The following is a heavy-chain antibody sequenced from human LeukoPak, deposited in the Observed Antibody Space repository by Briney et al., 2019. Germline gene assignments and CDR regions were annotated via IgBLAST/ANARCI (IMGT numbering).Heavy chain of an antibody. CDR2: ISYDGSNK. Sequence: GGSLRLSCAASGFTFSSYAMHWVRQAPGKGLEWMAVISYDGSNKYYADSVKGRFTISRDNSKNTLYLQMNSLRAEDTAVYYCARDPASVQLWFGYFDYWGQGTLVTVSS. V-gene: IGHV3-30-3*01. D-gene: IGHD5-18*01. J-gene: IGHJ4*02. CDR3: ARDPASVQLWFGYFDY. CDR1: GFTFSSYA.